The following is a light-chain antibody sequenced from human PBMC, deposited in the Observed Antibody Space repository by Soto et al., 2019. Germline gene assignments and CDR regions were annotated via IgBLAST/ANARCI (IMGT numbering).Light chain of an antibody. CDR1: QSVSSY. CDR3: QQRSNWQLT. CDR2: DAS. Sequence: EIVLTQSPATLSLSPVERATLSCRASQSVSSYLAWYQQKPGQAPRLLIYDASNRATGIPARFSGSGSGTDFTLTISSLEPEDFAVYYCQQRSNWQLTFGGGTKVEIK. V-gene: IGKV3-11*01. J-gene: IGKJ4*01.